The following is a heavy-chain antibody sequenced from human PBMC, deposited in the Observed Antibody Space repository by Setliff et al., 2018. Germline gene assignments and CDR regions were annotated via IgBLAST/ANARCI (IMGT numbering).Heavy chain of an antibody. CDR1: GYTFEYFG. Sequence: ASVKVSCKASGYTFEYFGISWVRQAPGQGLEWMGWISGHNGKTNISQKVQGRRTMTTDTMTAYMELWGLTSDDTAIYLCAKEPALSLTESIRRSYYDYALDVWGQGTTVTVSS. CDR2: ISGHNGKT. CDR3: AKEPALSLTESIRRSYYDYALDV. J-gene: IGHJ6*02. V-gene: IGHV1-18*01. D-gene: IGHD3-10*01.